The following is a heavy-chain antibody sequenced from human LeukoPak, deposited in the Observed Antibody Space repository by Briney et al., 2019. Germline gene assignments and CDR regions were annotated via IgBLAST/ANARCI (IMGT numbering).Heavy chain of an antibody. V-gene: IGHV4-39*07. D-gene: IGHD3-9*01. J-gene: IGHJ4*02. CDR2: MYYSGSTY. CDR1: GVSISSSNYY. Sequence: SETLSLTCTVSGVSISSSNYYWVWIRQPPEKGLEWIGTMYYSGSTYYYNPSLKSRVTISVDTSSKQFSLRLSSVTAADTAVYYCARGNYDVLTAYHLHFDYWGQGTLVTVSS. CDR3: ARGNYDVLTAYHLHFDY.